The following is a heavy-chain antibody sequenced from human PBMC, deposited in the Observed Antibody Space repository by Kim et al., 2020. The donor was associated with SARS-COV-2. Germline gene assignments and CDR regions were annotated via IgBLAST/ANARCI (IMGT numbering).Heavy chain of an antibody. J-gene: IGHJ6*02. CDR2: MNPNSGNT. V-gene: IGHV1-8*01. CDR1: GYTFTSYD. Sequence: ASVKVSCKASGYTFTSYDINWVRQATGQGLEWMGWMNPNSGNTGYAQKFQGRVTMTRNTSISTAYMELGSLRPEDTAVYYFARSSYRRTLRDRWFGTVDSYYYGMDVWGQGTTVTVSS. D-gene: IGHD3-10*01. CDR3: ARSSYRRTLRDRWFGTVDSYYYGMDV.